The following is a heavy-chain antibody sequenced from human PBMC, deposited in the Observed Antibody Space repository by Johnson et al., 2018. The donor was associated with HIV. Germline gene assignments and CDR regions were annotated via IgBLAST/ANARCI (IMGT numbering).Heavy chain of an antibody. D-gene: IGHD5-12*01. Sequence: QVQLVESGGGVVQPGRSLRLSCAASGFSFSDFSMHWVRQAPVKGLEWVTVISNDGSNKLYADSVKGRFTISRDNSKNTLYLQMNSLRAEDTAVYYCARDVGGWGYRHAFDMWGQGTMVTVSS. CDR1: GFSFSDFS. J-gene: IGHJ3*02. CDR3: ARDVGGWGYRHAFDM. CDR2: ISNDGSNK. V-gene: IGHV3-30*01.